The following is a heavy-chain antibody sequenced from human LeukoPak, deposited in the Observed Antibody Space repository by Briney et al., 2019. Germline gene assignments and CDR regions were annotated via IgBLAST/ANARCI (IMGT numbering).Heavy chain of an antibody. CDR1: GFTFDEYA. J-gene: IGHJ4*02. V-gene: IGHV3-9*01. CDR2: ISWNSGSI. D-gene: IGHD5-18*01. Sequence: GGSLRLSCAASGFTFDEYAMHWVRQAPGKGLEWVSGISWNSGSIGYADSVKGRFTISRDNAKNSLYLQMNSLRAEDTALYYCAKASPRYSYGSFDYWGQGTLVTVSS. CDR3: AKASPRYSYGSFDY.